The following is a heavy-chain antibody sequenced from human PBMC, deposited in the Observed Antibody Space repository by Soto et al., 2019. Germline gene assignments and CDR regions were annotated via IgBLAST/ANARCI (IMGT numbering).Heavy chain of an antibody. V-gene: IGHV6-1*01. D-gene: IGHD6-19*01. CDR1: GDSVSSNTAA. Sequence: QTLSLTCAISGDSVSSNTAAWNWIRSSPSRGLEWLGRTYYRSNWRHDYAVSVRSRITVNPDTSKNHFSLQLNSVTPDDTAVYYCARGVAGSGFDLWGQGTLATVSS. J-gene: IGHJ4*02. CDR3: ARGVAGSGFDL. CDR2: TYYRSNWRH.